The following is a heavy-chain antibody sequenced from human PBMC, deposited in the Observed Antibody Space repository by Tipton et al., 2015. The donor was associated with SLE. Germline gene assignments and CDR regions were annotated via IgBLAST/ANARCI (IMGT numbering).Heavy chain of an antibody. D-gene: IGHD3-3*01. CDR3: ASQGRYYDFWSGYSNYYYGMDV. J-gene: IGHJ6*02. CDR1: GGSISSSRYF. CDR2: IYYSGST. Sequence: TLSLTCTISGGSISSSRYFWGWIRQPPGKGLEWIGNIYYSGSTYYNPSLKSRVTISVDTSKNQFSLNLSSVTAADTAVYYCASQGRYYDFWSGYSNYYYGMDVWGQGTTVTVSS. V-gene: IGHV4-39*07.